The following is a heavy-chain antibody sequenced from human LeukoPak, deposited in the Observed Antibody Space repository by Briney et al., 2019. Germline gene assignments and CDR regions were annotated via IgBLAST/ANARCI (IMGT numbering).Heavy chain of an antibody. V-gene: IGHV3-23*01. Sequence: GGSLRLSCAASGFTFSSYAMSWVRQAPGKGLEWVSVISGSGGSISYADSVKGRFTISRDNSKNTLYLQMNSLRAEDTALYYCAKDRLSTPTAPRFDPWGQGTQVTVPS. CDR3: AKDRLSTPTAPRFDP. J-gene: IGHJ5*02. CDR2: ISGSGGSI. CDR1: GFTFSSYA. D-gene: IGHD4-23*01.